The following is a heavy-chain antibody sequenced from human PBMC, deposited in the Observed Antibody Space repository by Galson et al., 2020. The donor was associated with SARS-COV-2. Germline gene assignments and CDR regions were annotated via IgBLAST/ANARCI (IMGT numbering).Heavy chain of an antibody. CDR3: AIDEGVGYSYGWNYGMDV. J-gene: IGHJ6*02. CDR2: FDSEEGQT. Sequence: ASVKVSCKVSGYILTDLSMHWVRQAPGKALEWMGAFDSEEGQTIYAQKFQGRVTMIEDTSTDTAYMELSGLRPEDTAVYYCAIDEGVGYSYGWNYGMDVWGQGTTVIVSS. D-gene: IGHD5-18*01. V-gene: IGHV1-24*01. CDR1: GYILTDLS.